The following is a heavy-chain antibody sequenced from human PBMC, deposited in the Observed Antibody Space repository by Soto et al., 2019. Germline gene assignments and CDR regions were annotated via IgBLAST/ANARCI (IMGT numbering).Heavy chain of an antibody. CDR2: VKQDGSEK. D-gene: IGHD6-19*01. V-gene: IGHV3-7*05. CDR3: ATGPWMVIY. J-gene: IGHJ4*02. CDR1: GFTLSHYG. Sequence: SVSLGLSCATPGFTLSHYGMSWVCQAPGKGKEWVANVKQDGSEKNYVDSVKGRFSISRDNAKNSVYLQMNSLRGENTSVYYCATGPWMVIYLGQGTLVTVSS.